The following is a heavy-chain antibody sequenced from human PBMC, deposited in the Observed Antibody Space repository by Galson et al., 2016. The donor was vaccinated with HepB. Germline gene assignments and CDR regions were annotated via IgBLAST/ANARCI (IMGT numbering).Heavy chain of an antibody. V-gene: IGHV3-23*01. Sequence: SLRLSCAASRFTFSSYSMSWVRQAPGKELEWVSSIGYRGDGTDYAESVKGRFTISRDNSKNMLYLQMNSLRAEDTAVYHCAKSMLRRIIEKGGPGFDIWGQGTMVTVSS. CDR2: IGYRGDGT. CDR3: AKSMLRRIIEKGGPGFDI. D-gene: IGHD2-15*01. J-gene: IGHJ3*02. CDR1: RFTFSSYS.